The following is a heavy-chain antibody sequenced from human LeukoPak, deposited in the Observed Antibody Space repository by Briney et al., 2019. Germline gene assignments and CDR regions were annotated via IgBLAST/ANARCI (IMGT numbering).Heavy chain of an antibody. J-gene: IGHJ4*02. CDR2: INPSGGST. V-gene: IGHV1-46*01. D-gene: IGHD3-3*01. Sequence: ASVKVSCKASGYTFTSYYMHWVRQAPGQGLEWMGIINPSGGSTSYAQKFQGRVTMTRDTSTSTAYMELRSLRSDDTAVYYCATIRITIFGVVIKVHDYWGQGTLVTVSS. CDR1: GYTFTSYY. CDR3: ATIRITIFGVVIKVHDY.